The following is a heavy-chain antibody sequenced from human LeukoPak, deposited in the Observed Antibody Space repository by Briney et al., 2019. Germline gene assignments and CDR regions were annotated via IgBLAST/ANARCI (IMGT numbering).Heavy chain of an antibody. CDR1: GGSFTNNA. CDR3: ARGKGFVGHFDF. CDR2: ILPIFGTA. D-gene: IGHD3-3*01. J-gene: IGHJ4*02. V-gene: IGHV1-69*06. Sequence: ASVKVSCKVSGGSFTNNAISWVRQAPGRGPEWMGRILPIFGTAEYAERFQGRVTITADKSTTTAYMELTSLKVEDTALYFCARGKGFVGHFDFWGQGTLVTVSS.